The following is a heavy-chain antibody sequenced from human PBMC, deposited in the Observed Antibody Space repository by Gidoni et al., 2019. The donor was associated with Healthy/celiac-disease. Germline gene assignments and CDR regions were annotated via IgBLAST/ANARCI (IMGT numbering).Heavy chain of an antibody. D-gene: IGHD3-10*01. V-gene: IGHV4-34*01. CDR3: ARGQRPSLLWFGELFRVSLAFDY. J-gene: IGHJ4*02. CDR1: GGSFSGYY. CDR2: INHSGST. Sequence: QVQLQQWGAGLLKPSETLSLTCAVYGGSFSGYYWSWIRQPPGKGLEWIGEINHSGSTNYNPSLKSRVTISVDTSKNQFSLKLSSVTAADTAVYYCARGQRPSLLWFGELFRVSLAFDYWGQGTLVTVSS.